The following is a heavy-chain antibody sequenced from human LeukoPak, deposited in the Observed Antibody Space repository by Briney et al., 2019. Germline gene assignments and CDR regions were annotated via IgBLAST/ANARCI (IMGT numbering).Heavy chain of an antibody. CDR3: AGYFDRGGWFDP. CDR2: IYTSGST. Sequence: PSQTLSLTCTVSGGSISSGSYYWSWIRQPAGKGLEWIGRIYTSGSTNYNPSLKSRLIILIDKSKNQISLKLSSVTAAYTAVYYCAGYFDRGGWFDPWGQGTLVTVSS. D-gene: IGHD3-9*01. V-gene: IGHV4-61*02. CDR1: GGSISSGSYY. J-gene: IGHJ5*02.